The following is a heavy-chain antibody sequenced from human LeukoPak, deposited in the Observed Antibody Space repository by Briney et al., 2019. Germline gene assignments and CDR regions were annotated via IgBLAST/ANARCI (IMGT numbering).Heavy chain of an antibody. Sequence: SETLSLTCAVSGGSISSSNWWSWVRQPPGKGLEWIGEIYHSGSTNYNPSLKSRVTISVGKSKNQFSLKLSSVTAADTAVYYCARYSYRDAFDIWGQGTMVTVSS. J-gene: IGHJ3*02. CDR1: GGSISSSNW. CDR2: IYHSGST. V-gene: IGHV4-4*02. D-gene: IGHD1-26*01. CDR3: ARYSYRDAFDI.